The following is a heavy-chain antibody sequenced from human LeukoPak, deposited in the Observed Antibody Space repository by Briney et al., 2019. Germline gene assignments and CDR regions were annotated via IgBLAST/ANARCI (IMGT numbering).Heavy chain of an antibody. D-gene: IGHD3-10*01. CDR2: ISAYNGNT. CDR3: ARSFEFWEPQITMVRGVIPYYFDY. Sequence: ASVKVSCKASGYTFTSYGISWVRQAPGQGLEWMGWISAYNGNTNYAQKLQGRVTMTTDTSTGTAYMELRSLRSDDTAVYYCARSFEFWEPQITMVRGVIPYYFDYWGQGTLVTVSS. J-gene: IGHJ4*02. CDR1: GYTFTSYG. V-gene: IGHV1-18*01.